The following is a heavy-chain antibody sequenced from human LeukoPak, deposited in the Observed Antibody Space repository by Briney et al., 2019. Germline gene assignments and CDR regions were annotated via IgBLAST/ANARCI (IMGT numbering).Heavy chain of an antibody. D-gene: IGHD3-3*01. J-gene: IGHJ5*02. V-gene: IGHV1-18*01. CDR3: ARLRFLEWFPDWFDP. CDR1: GYTFTSYG. CDR2: ISAYNGNT. Sequence: ASVKVSCKASGYTFTSYGISWVRQAPVQGLEWMGWISAYNGNTNYAQKLQGRVTMTTDTSTSTAYMELRSLRSDDTAVYYCARLRFLEWFPDWFDPWGQGTQVTVSS.